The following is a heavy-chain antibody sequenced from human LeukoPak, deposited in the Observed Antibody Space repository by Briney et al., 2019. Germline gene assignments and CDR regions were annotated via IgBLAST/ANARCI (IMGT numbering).Heavy chain of an antibody. V-gene: IGHV3-48*01. CDR1: GFTFSNYG. D-gene: IGHD6-6*01. CDR2: ISSSSSSI. CDR3: ARGGAARPDY. Sequence: PGGSLRLSCAASGFTFSNYGMDWVRQAPGKGLEWVSYISSSSSSIYYADSVKGRFTISRDNAKNSLFLQMNSLRAKDTAVYYCARGGAARPDYWGQGTLVTVSS. J-gene: IGHJ4*02.